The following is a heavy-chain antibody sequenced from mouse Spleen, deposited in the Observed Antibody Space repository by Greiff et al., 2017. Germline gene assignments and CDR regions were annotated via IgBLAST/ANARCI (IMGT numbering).Heavy chain of an antibody. CDR3: ARYYYDGSYNAMDY. CDR2: IDPSDSET. D-gene: IGHD1-1*01. V-gene: IGHV1-52*01. J-gene: IGHJ4*01. CDR1: GYTFTSYW. Sequence: VQLQQPGAELVRPGSSVKLSCKASGYTFTSYWMHWVKQRPIQGLEWIGNIDPSDSETHYNQKFKDKATLTVDKSSSTAYMQLSSLTSEDSAVYYCARYYYDGSYNAMDYWGQGTSVTVSS.